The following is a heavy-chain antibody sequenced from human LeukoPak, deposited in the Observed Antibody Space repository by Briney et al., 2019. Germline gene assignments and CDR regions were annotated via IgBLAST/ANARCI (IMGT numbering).Heavy chain of an antibody. J-gene: IGHJ6*02. CDR2: IYYSGST. D-gene: IGHD5-12*01. CDR3: ARGPYSGYDYYYYGMDV. V-gene: IGHV4-59*01. CDR1: GGSISSYY. Sequence: PSETLSLTCTVSGGSISSYYWSWIRQPPGKGLEWIGYIYYSGSTNYNPSLKSRVTISVDTSKNQFSLKLSSVTAADTAVYYCARGPYSGYDYYYYGMDVWGQGTTVTVSS.